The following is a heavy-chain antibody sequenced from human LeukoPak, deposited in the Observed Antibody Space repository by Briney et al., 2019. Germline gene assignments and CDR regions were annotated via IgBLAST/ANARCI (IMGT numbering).Heavy chain of an antibody. CDR2: INWNGGRT. D-gene: IGHD2-2*01. J-gene: IGHJ4*02. V-gene: IGHV3-20*04. CDR1: GFTFDDYG. CDR3: AGPMGPAAIFGFDY. Sequence: GGSLRLSCAASGFTFDDYGMSWVRQGPGKGLEWVSGINWNGGRTGYADSVKGRFTISRDNAKKSLYLQMNSLRAEDTAVYYCAGPMGPAAIFGFDYWGQGALVTVSS.